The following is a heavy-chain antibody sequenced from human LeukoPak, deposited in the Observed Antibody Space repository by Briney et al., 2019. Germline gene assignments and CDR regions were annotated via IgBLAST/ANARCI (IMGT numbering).Heavy chain of an antibody. J-gene: IGHJ3*02. CDR1: GGSISSSYYY. CDR2: IYYSGST. V-gene: IGHV4-39*01. D-gene: IGHD3-3*01. Sequence: PSETLSLTCTVSGGSISSSYYYWGWIRQPPGKGLEWIGSIYYSGSTYYNPSLKSRVTISVDTSKNQFSLKLSSVTAADTAVYYCARQDYDFWSGYYKLSAFDIWGQGTMVTVSS. CDR3: ARQDYDFWSGYYKLSAFDI.